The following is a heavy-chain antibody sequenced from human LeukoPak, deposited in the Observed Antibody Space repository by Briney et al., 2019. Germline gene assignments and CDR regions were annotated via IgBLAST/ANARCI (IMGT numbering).Heavy chain of an antibody. V-gene: IGHV3-43D*04. CDR2: IAWDGVTT. CDR3: IKGTYGFPPRYYMDV. CDR1: GFTFEHHG. Sequence: PGGSLRLSCAASGFTFEHHGMQWVRQAPGKGLEWVSHIAWDGVTTYYADSVKGRFAISIDNNKNFVYLQMNSLRRDDSAQYYCIKGTYGFPPRYYMDVWGKGTRVTVSS. D-gene: IGHD3-10*01. J-gene: IGHJ6*03.